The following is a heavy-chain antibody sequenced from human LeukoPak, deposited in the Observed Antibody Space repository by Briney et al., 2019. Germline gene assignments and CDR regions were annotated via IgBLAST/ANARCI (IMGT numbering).Heavy chain of an antibody. D-gene: IGHD6-13*01. J-gene: IGHJ3*02. CDR1: GFTFDDYA. CDR3: AKVGDSDEYCSSWYGWAFDI. Sequence: PGESLRLSCAVSGFTFDDYAMHWVRQAPGQGLGVVSGISWYCGSIGYADSVKCRFTISRDNAKNSLYLQMNSLRAEDTALYYCAKVGDSDEYCSSWYGWAFDIWGQGTMVTVSS. V-gene: IGHV3-9*01. CDR2: ISWYCGSI.